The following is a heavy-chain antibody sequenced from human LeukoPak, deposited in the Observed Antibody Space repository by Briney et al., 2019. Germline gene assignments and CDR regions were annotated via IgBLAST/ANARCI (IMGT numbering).Heavy chain of an antibody. J-gene: IGHJ5*02. Sequence: GGSLRLSCAASGFIFSSFAMNWVRQAPGKGLEWVSIISGNGDTTYYTDSVKGRFIISRDNSENTLYLQMNSLRAEDTAVYYCAKVGCSSTSCYLAPINWFDPWGQGTLVTVSS. CDR1: GFIFSSFA. CDR3: AKVGCSSTSCYLAPINWFDP. D-gene: IGHD2-2*01. V-gene: IGHV3-23*01. CDR2: ISGNGDTT.